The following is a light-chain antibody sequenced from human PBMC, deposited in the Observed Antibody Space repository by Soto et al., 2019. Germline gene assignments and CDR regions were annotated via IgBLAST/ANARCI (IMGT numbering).Light chain of an antibody. CDR1: SSDIGRYNH. CDR3: SSFTTTNTLI. J-gene: IGLJ2*01. Sequence: QSVLTQPASVSGSSGQSITISCTGTSSDIGRYNHVSWYQQDPGKAPKVIIYEVSNRPSGASARFSGSKSGKTASLTISGLQVEDEADYYCSSFTTTNTLIFGGGTKLTVL. V-gene: IGLV2-14*01. CDR2: EVS.